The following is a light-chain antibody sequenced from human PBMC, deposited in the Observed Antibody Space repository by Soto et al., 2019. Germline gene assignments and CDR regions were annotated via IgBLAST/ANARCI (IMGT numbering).Light chain of an antibody. J-gene: IGLJ1*01. Sequence: QSALTQPASVSGSPGQWITISCTGTGSDVGGYNYVSWYQQHPGKAPKLMIYDVSNRPSGVSNRFSGSKSGNTASLTISGLQAEDEADYYCSSYTSSSTPYVFGTGTKLTVL. CDR3: SSYTSSSTPYV. V-gene: IGLV2-14*01. CDR1: GSDVGGYNY. CDR2: DVS.